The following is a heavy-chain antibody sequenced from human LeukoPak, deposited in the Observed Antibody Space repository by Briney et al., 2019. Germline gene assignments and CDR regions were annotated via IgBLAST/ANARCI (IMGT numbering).Heavy chain of an antibody. CDR2: ISPDSGAT. Sequence: ASVKVSCKASGYTFTSYYMHWVRQAPGQGLEWMGWISPDSGATNYAQKFQDGVIMTRDMSIRTAYMELSSLRSDDTAVYFCVREGYSTSSGPLDYWGQGTLVTVSS. J-gene: IGHJ4*02. CDR1: GYTFTSYY. CDR3: VREGYSTSSGPLDY. D-gene: IGHD6-6*01. V-gene: IGHV1-2*02.